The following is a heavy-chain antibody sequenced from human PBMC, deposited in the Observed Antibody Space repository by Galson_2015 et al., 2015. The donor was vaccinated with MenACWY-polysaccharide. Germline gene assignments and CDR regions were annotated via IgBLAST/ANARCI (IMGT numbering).Heavy chain of an antibody. J-gene: IGHJ4*02. V-gene: IGHV3-21*01. D-gene: IGHD1-14*01. CDR1: GFTFSTYS. CDR2: ICGSSSYI. Sequence: LRLSCACSGFTFSTYSMIWVRQAPGKGLEWVSAICGSSSYIYYADSVKGRFTISRDNAKNSLALQMNSLRAEDTAVYYCASRTRLRTGSGPEDFWGQGTLVAVSS. CDR3: ASRTRLRTGSGPEDF.